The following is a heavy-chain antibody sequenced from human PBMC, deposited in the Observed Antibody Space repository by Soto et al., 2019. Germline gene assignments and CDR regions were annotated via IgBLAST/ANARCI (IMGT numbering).Heavy chain of an antibody. Sequence: GESLKISCKGSGYSFTSHWISWVRQMPGKGLEWMGRIDPSDSYTNYSPSFQGHVTISADKSISTAYLQWSSLKASDTAMYYCERQFSTSWWSNYRMDVWGQGTTVTVSS. J-gene: IGHJ6*02. V-gene: IGHV5-10-1*01. CDR3: ERQFSTSWWSNYRMDV. D-gene: IGHD6-13*01. CDR2: IDPSDSYT. CDR1: GYSFTSHW.